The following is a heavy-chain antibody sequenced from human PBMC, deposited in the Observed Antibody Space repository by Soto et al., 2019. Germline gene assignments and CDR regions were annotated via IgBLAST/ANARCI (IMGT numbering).Heavy chain of an antibody. J-gene: IGHJ6*02. Sequence: SETLSLTCAIYGGSFSGFYWSWIRQPPGKGLEWIGEINDSGTTNYNPSLKSRVTISADTSKTHFSLRLTSVTAADTAVYYCARETSQNVSSHYGMDVWGQGTTVTVSS. V-gene: IGHV4-34*01. CDR2: INDSGTT. CDR1: GGSFSGFY. CDR3: ARETSQNVSSHYGMDV.